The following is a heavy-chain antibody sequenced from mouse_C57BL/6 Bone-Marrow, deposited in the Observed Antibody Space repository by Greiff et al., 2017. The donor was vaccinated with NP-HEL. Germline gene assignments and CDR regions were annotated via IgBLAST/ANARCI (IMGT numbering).Heavy chain of an antibody. V-gene: IGHV1-50*01. CDR3: ARLHGPYFDY. Sequence: QVQLQQPGAELVKPGASVKLSCKASGYTFTSYWMQWVKQRPGQGLEWIGEIDPSDSYTNYNQKFKGKATLTVDTSSSTAYMQLSSLTSEDSAVYYCARLHGPYFDYWGQGTTLTVSS. J-gene: IGHJ2*01. CDR2: IDPSDSYT. CDR1: GYTFTSYW.